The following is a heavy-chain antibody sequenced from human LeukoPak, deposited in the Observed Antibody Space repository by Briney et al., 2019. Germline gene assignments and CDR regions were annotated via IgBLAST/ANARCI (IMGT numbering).Heavy chain of an antibody. D-gene: IGHD2-15*01. V-gene: IGHV3-23*01. J-gene: IGHJ4*02. CDR3: AKGTLGSCSGASCYPLDY. Sequence: GGSLRLSCAASGCTFSSYATAWVRQAPVKGLEWVSVITDSGINTYYTDSVKGRFTISRDNSKNTLYLQMNSLRAEDTAVYYCAKGTLGSCSGASCYPLDYWGQGTLVTVSS. CDR1: GCTFSSYA. CDR2: ITDSGINT.